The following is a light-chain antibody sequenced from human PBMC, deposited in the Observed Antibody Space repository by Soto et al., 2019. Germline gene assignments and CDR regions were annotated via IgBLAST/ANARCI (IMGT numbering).Light chain of an antibody. Sequence: DIQMTQSPSSLSASVGDRVTITCRASQSISSYLNWYQQKPGKAPKLLIYAASSLQSGVASRFSCSGSGTDFTLTISSLQPEDFATYYCQQSYRTPMYTFGQGTKLEIK. J-gene: IGKJ2*01. CDR2: AAS. CDR3: QQSYRTPMYT. CDR1: QSISSY. V-gene: IGKV1-39*01.